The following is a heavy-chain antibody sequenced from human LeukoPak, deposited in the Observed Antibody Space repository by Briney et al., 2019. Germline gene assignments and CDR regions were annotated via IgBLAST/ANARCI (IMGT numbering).Heavy chain of an antibody. J-gene: IGHJ3*02. CDR2: IYHSGST. D-gene: IGHD1-14*01. V-gene: IGHV4-38-2*02. CDR3: ARDAESDDHADFHI. CDR1: GYSITSGYY. Sequence: PSETLSLTCTVSGYSITSGYYWGWIRQPPGKGLECIGSIYHSGSTFYNPSLKSRVTISVDPSKNQFSLKLSSVTAADTAVYYCARDAESDDHADFHIWGQGTMVAVSS.